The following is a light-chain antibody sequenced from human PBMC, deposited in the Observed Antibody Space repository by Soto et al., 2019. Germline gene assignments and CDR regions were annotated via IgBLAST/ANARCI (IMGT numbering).Light chain of an antibody. J-gene: IGLJ2*01. CDR2: NVN. CDR3: SSYAGGDTIVL. CDR1: SSDVGAYIY. Sequence: QSALTQPRSVSGSPGQSVTISCTGTSSDVGAYIYVSWYQQHPGKAPKLMIYNVNERPSGVPDRFSGSKSGNTAFLTISGLQAEDEADYFCSSYAGGDTIVLFGGGTNLTVL. V-gene: IGLV2-11*01.